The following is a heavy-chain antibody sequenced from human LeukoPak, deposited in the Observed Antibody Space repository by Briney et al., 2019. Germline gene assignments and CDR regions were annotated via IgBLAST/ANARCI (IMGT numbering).Heavy chain of an antibody. CDR3: AREYQGIDY. Sequence: SQTLSLTCTVPGGSISSGSYYWSWIRQPAGKGLEWIGRIYTSGSTSYNPSLKSRVTISVDTSKNQFSLKLTSVTAADTAVYYCAREYQGIDYWGQGTLVTVSS. J-gene: IGHJ4*02. V-gene: IGHV4-61*02. CDR2: IYTSGST. D-gene: IGHD2-2*01. CDR1: GGSISSGSYY.